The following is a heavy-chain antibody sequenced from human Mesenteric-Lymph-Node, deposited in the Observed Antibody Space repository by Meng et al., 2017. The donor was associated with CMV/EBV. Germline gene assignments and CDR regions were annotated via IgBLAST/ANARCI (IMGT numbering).Heavy chain of an antibody. D-gene: IGHD6-6*01. CDR3: ARDARPSIAARYNWFDP. CDR2: IKEDGSKK. CDR1: GFTFRSYW. J-gene: IGHJ5*02. V-gene: IGHV3-7*01. Sequence: GGSLRLSCAASGFTFRSYWMSWVRQAPGKGLEWVANIKEDGSKKYYVDSVKGRFTISRDNSKNTVHLQMISLTAEDTAVYYCARDARPSIAARYNWFDPWGQGALVTVSS.